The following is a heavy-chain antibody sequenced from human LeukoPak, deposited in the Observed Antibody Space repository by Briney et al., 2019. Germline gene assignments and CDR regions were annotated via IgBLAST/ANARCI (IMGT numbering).Heavy chain of an antibody. Sequence: GASVKVSCKASGYTFTSYDINWVRQATGQGLEWMGWMNPNNGNTGYAQKFQGRVTMTRSTSISTAYMELSSLRSEDTAVYYCARLASSSWLLYYYYGMDVWGQGTTVTVSS. CDR1: GYTFTSYD. CDR2: MNPNNGNT. V-gene: IGHV1-8*01. J-gene: IGHJ6*02. CDR3: ARLASSSWLLYYYYGMDV. D-gene: IGHD6-13*01.